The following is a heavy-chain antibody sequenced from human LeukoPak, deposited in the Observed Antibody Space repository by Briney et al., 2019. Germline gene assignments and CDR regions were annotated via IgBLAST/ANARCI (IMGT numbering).Heavy chain of an antibody. CDR3: ARNSGSGFDY. Sequence: ASVKVSCKASGYTFTSYYIVWVRQAPGQGLEWMGRIDPSGGSTSYAQKFQGRVTMTRGTSTSTVYMALSSLISEDTAVYYCARNSGSGFDYWGQGTLVTVSS. CDR2: IDPSGGST. V-gene: IGHV1-46*01. D-gene: IGHD2-15*01. CDR1: GYTFTSYY. J-gene: IGHJ4*02.